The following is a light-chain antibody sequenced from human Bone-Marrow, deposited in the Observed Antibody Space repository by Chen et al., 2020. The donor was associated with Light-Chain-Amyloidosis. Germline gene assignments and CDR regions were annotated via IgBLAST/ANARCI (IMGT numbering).Light chain of an antibody. V-gene: IGLV1-44*01. J-gene: IGLJ3*02. CDR2: SNN. Sequence: QSVLTQPPSASGTPGQRVTISCSGSSSNIGSNTVNWYQQLPGPAPKLLIYSNNQRPSGVPDRFSGCKSGTSASLAISGLQSEDEADYYCAAWDDSLNGWVFGGGTKLTVL. CDR1: SSNIGSNT. CDR3: AAWDDSLNGWV.